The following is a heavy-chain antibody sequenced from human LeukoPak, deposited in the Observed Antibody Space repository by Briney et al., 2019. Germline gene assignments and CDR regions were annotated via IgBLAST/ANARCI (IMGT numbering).Heavy chain of an antibody. Sequence: GASVKVSCKVSGYSLTELSTHWVRQAPGEGLEWMGGVDPESGAAMYAQKLQGRVTMTEDTSTDTAYMELNSLTSDDTAVYYCATGPTMPEPDTSPGLLDFWGQGTLVTVSS. CDR3: ATGPTMPEPDTSPGLLDF. J-gene: IGHJ4*02. CDR2: VDPESGAA. CDR1: GYSLTELS. D-gene: IGHD2-2*01. V-gene: IGHV1-24*01.